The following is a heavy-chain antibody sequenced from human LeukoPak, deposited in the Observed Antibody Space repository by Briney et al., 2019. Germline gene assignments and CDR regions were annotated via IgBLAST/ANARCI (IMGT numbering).Heavy chain of an antibody. CDR3: ARDTYSGYDSLFGNYFYYAMDV. Sequence: SQTLSLTCAISGDSVSSNSAAWNWIRQSPSRGLEWLGRIYYRSKWYNDYAVSVKSRITINPDTSRNQFSLQLNSVTPEDTAVYYCARDTYSGYDSLFGNYFYYAMDVWGQGTTVTVSS. CDR2: IYYRSKWYN. D-gene: IGHD5-12*01. V-gene: IGHV6-1*01. CDR1: GDSVSSNSAA. J-gene: IGHJ6*02.